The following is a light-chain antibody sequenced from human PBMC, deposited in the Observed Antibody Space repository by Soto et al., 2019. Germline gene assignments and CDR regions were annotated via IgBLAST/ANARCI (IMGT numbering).Light chain of an antibody. CDR1: QSVSTSY. CDR3: QQYGSSPWT. Sequence: EMVLTQSPATLSLSPGDRATLSCRASQSVSTSYLAWYQQKPGQAPRLLIYGASSRATGIPDRFSGSGSGTDFTLTISRLEPEDFAVYYCQQYGSSPWTFGQGTKVDIK. CDR2: GAS. J-gene: IGKJ1*01. V-gene: IGKV3-20*01.